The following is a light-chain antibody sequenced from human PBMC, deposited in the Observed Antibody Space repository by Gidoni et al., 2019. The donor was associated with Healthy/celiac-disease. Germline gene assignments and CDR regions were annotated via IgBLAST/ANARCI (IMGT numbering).Light chain of an antibody. CDR2: AAS. V-gene: IGKV1-39*01. J-gene: IGKJ4*01. CDR3: QQSYSTPLT. CDR1: QSISIY. Sequence: QMTQSPSSLSASLGDRVTITCRASQSISIYLNWYQQKPGKAPKLLIYAASSLQSGVPSRFSGSGSGTDFTLTISSLQPEDFATYYCQQSYSTPLTFGGGTKVEIK.